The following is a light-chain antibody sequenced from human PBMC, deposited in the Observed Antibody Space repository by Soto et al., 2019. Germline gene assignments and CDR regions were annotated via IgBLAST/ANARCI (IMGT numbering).Light chain of an antibody. J-gene: IGLJ7*01. Sequence: QSVLTQPPSVSGTPGQRVTLSCSGSSSNIGNNFVYWYQHLPGAAPTLVVYSDNHRPSGVPVRFSGSKSGPSASMTISGLRSEDEATYDCATGDGSLSGFVVFGGGTQLTVL. CDR1: SSNIGNNF. CDR2: SDN. V-gene: IGLV1-47*01. CDR3: ATGDGSLSGFVV.